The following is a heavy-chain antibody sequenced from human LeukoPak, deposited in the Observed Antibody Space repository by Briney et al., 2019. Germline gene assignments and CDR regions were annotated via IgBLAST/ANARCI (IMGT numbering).Heavy chain of an antibody. D-gene: IGHD2-2*01. J-gene: IGHJ6*03. CDR1: GFTFSNYD. CDR3: ASVTVPAAMDYYMDV. Sequence: GGSLRLSCAASGFTFSNYDMHWVRQAPGKGLEWLAFIRYDGSIKYYADSVKGRFTISRDNSKNTLYLQMNSLRAEDTAVYYCASVTVPAAMDYYMDVWGKGTTVTISS. CDR2: IRYDGSIK. V-gene: IGHV3-30*02.